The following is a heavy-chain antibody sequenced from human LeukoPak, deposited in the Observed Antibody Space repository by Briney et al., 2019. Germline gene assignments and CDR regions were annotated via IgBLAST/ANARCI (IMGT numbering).Heavy chain of an antibody. CDR1: GFTCDDYA. CDR3: AKDIGPSSGWYQLDY. J-gene: IGHJ4*02. CDR2: ISWNSGSI. Sequence: PGRSLRRSCAATGFTCDDYAMHWVRQAPGKDLEWVSGISWNSGSIGYADSVKGRFTISRDNAKNSLYLQMNSLRAEDTALYYCAKDIGPSSGWYQLDYWGQGTLVTVSS. V-gene: IGHV3-9*01. D-gene: IGHD6-19*01.